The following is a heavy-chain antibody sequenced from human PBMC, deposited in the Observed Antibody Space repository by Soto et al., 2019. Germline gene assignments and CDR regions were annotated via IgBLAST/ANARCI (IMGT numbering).Heavy chain of an antibody. CDR2: IIPILGIA. Sequence: QVQLVQSGAEVKKPGSSVKVSCKASGGTFSSYTISWVRQAPGQGLEWMGRIIPILGIANYAQKFQGRVTITAHNSTSPAYMELSSLRSEDTAVYYCARDTWFGETLNYYYGMDVWGQGTTVTVSS. CDR3: ARDTWFGETLNYYYGMDV. CDR1: GGTFSSYT. V-gene: IGHV1-69*08. D-gene: IGHD3-10*01. J-gene: IGHJ6*02.